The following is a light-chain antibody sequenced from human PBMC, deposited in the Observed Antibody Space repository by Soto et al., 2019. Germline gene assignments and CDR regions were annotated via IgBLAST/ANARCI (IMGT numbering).Light chain of an antibody. CDR1: QSVSSN. CDR3: QQYNNWRA. J-gene: IGKJ5*01. V-gene: IGKV3-15*01. Sequence: EIVMTQSPATLSVSPGERATLSCRASQSVSSNLAWYQQKPGQAPRLLIYGASTRATRIPARFSGSGSGTEFTITLSSLQSEDFAVYYCQQYNNWRAFGQGTRRAI. CDR2: GAS.